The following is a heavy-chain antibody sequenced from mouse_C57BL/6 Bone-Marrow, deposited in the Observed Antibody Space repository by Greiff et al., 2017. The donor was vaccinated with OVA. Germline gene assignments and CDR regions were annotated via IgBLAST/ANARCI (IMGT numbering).Heavy chain of an antibody. CDR2: IWSGGST. V-gene: IGHV2-2*01. CDR1: GFSLTSYG. D-gene: IGHD1-1*01. J-gene: IGHJ4*01. CDR3: AKITTIVEDAMGY. Sequence: QVQLQQSGPGLVQPSQSLSITCTVSGFSLTSYGVHWVRQSPGKGLEWLGVIWSGGSTDYNAAFISRLSISKDNSKSQVFFKMNSLQADDTARDYWAKITTIVEDAMGYWGQGASVTVSS.